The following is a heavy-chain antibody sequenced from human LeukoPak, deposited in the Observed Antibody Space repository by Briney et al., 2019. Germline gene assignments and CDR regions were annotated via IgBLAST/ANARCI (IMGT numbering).Heavy chain of an antibody. D-gene: IGHD4-23*01. CDR2: INSSGGRT. Sequence: GGSLRLSCAASGFTFSSYAMSWVRQAPGKGLEWVSSINSSGGRTYYADSVKGRFTISRDNSKNTLYLQMNSLRAEDTAVYYCAIGPGGVFHYWGQGTLVIVSS. CDR3: AIGPGGVFHY. V-gene: IGHV3-23*01. J-gene: IGHJ4*02. CDR1: GFTFSSYA.